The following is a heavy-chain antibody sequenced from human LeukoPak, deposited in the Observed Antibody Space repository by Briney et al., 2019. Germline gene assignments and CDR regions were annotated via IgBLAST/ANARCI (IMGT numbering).Heavy chain of an antibody. D-gene: IGHD3-3*01. CDR1: GFTFSSYW. CDR2: IKQDGSEK. J-gene: IGHJ4*02. CDR3: ARLVPERFFQLNPEGYYDY. Sequence: GGSLRLSCAASGFTFSSYWMSWVRQAPGKGLEWVANIKQDGSEKYYVDSVKGRFTISRDNAKNSLYLQMNSLRAEDTAVYYCARLVPERFFQLNPEGYYDYWGQGTLVTVSS. V-gene: IGHV3-7*01.